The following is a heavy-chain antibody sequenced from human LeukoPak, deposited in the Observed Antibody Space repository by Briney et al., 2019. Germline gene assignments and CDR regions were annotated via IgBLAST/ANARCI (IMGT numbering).Heavy chain of an antibody. CDR3: ARTYYDFWSGYYSENWFDP. Sequence: PSETLSLTCTVSGGSISSSSYYWGWIRQPPGKGLEWIGSIYHSGSTYYNPSLKSRVTISVDTSKNQFSLKLSSVTAADTAVYYCARTYYDFWSGYYSENWFDPWGQGTLVTVSS. J-gene: IGHJ5*02. D-gene: IGHD3-3*01. CDR2: IYHSGST. V-gene: IGHV4-39*01. CDR1: GGSISSSSYY.